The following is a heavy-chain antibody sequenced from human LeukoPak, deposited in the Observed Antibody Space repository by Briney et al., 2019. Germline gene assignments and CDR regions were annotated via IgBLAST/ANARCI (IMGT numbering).Heavy chain of an antibody. V-gene: IGHV3-23*01. Sequence: QPGRSLRLSCTASGFTFSNYAMSWVRQAPGKGLEWVSGISGNGGSTYYADSVKGRYTISRDKSKNTLYLQMDSLRAEDAAVYYCARARPPFDIWGQGTMVTVSS. CDR3: ARARPPFDI. CDR1: GFTFSNYA. J-gene: IGHJ3*02. CDR2: ISGNGGST.